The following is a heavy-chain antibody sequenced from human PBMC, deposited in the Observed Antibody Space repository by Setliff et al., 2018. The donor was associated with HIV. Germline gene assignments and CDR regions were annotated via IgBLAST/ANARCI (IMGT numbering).Heavy chain of an antibody. CDR3: ASAGSGTRAPPRY. J-gene: IGHJ4*02. V-gene: IGHV3-23*01. CDR1: GFAFRSYA. CDR2: ISASDVST. Sequence: GGSLRPSCAASGFAFRSYAMTWVRQTPGKGLEWVSAISASDVSTYYIDSVKGRFTVSRDNSKNTLFLQMNNLRAGDTAVYYCASAGSGTRAPPRYWGQGTLVTVSS. D-gene: IGHD1-1*01.